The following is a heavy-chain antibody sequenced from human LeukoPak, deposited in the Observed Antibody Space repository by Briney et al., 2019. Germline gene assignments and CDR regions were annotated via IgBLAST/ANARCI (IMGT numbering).Heavy chain of an antibody. J-gene: IGHJ4*02. CDR1: QFNFNKFG. D-gene: IGHD5-18*01. Sequence: PGGSLRLSCATSQFNFNKFGMTWVRQAPGKGLEWVSSISGNGGSTQYADSVQGRFAISRDNSKNTLYLQMNSLRAEDTAVYYCARSGFGIQLWNDYWGQGTLVTVSS. CDR3: ARSGFGIQLWNDY. CDR2: ISGNGGST. V-gene: IGHV3-23*01.